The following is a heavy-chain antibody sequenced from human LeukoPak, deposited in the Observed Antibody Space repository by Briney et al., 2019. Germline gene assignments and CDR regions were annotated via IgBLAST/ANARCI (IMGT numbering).Heavy chain of an antibody. J-gene: IGHJ4*02. D-gene: IGHD3-16*01. CDR2: INPDSGFT. CDR1: GYKFNDDY. Sequence: ASVKVSCKASGYKFNDDYMHWVRQAPGQGLEFMGWINPDSGFTNYAQKFKGRVTMTRDTSISTAYLDVRSLTSDDTAVYYCAPTAEAYTSWWKVWGQGTLVTVSS. V-gene: IGHV1-2*02. CDR3: APTAEAYTSWWKV.